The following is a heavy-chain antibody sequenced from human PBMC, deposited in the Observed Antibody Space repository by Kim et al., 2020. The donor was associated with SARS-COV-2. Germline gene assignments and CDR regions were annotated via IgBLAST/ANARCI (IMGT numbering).Heavy chain of an antibody. CDR1: GGSISSSSYY. V-gene: IGHV4-39*02. D-gene: IGHD3-3*01. CDR3: AREGKLWRGSTP. Sequence: SETLSLTCTVSGGSISSSSYYWGWIRQPPGKGLEWIGSIYYSGSTYYNPSLKSRVTISVDTSKNQFSLKLSSVTAADTAVYYCAREGKLWRGSTPWGQGT. CDR2: IYYSGST. J-gene: IGHJ5*02.